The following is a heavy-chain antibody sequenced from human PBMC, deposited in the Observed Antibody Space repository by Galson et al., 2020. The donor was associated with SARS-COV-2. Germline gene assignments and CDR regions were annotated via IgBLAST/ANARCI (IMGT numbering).Heavy chain of an antibody. J-gene: IGHJ4*02. CDR2: IGGSSDVI. CDR1: GFTFSTSY. V-gene: IGHV3-48*02. D-gene: IGHD6-19*01. CDR3: AGWYIRF. Sequence: GGSLRLSCAASGFTFSTSYMSWVRQAPGKGLDWLSYIGGSSDVIKYADSVKGRFTISRDNAKNLLYLQMNSLRDEDTAVYYCAGWYIRFWGQGTLVTVSS.